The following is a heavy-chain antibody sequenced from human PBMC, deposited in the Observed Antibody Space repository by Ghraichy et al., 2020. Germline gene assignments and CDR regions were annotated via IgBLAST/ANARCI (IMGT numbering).Heavy chain of an antibody. CDR2: IRFDGRCQ. J-gene: IGHJ4*02. CDR1: GFTFSSYD. V-gene: IGHV3-30*02. D-gene: IGHD3-10*01. CDR3: TKDSAGKTYGSGSYGDY. Sequence: GESLNISCAASGFTFSSYDMHWVRQAPGKGLEWVAFIRFDGRCQYYADFVKGRVTVSRDNSKDTLFLQMNSLRPEDTAIYYCTKDSAGKTYGSGSYGDYWGQGTLVTVSS.